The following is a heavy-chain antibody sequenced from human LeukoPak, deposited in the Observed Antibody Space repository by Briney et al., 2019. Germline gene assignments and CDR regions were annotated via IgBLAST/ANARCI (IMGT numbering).Heavy chain of an antibody. CDR3: AREARPPDFWSGQNDY. Sequence: SETLSLSCTVSGGSISSYYWSWIRQPAGKGLEWIGRIYTSGSTNYNPSLKSRVTMSVDTSKNQFSLKLSSVTAADTAVYYCAREARPPDFWSGQNDYWGQGTLVTVSS. CDR2: IYTSGST. D-gene: IGHD3-3*01. J-gene: IGHJ4*02. CDR1: GGSISSYY. V-gene: IGHV4-4*07.